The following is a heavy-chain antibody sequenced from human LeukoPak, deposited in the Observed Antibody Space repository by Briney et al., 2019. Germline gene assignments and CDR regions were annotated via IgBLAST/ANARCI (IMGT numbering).Heavy chain of an antibody. Sequence: ASVKVSCKASGYTFSSYGISWVRQAPGQGLEWVGWISAYNANTYYAQKLQGRVTMTTDTSTSTAYMELRSLRSDDTAVYYCAREAGRKAAAGPLDAFDIWGQGTMVTVSS. CDR1: GYTFSSYG. V-gene: IGHV1-18*01. CDR2: ISAYNANT. J-gene: IGHJ3*02. D-gene: IGHD6-13*01. CDR3: AREAGRKAAAGPLDAFDI.